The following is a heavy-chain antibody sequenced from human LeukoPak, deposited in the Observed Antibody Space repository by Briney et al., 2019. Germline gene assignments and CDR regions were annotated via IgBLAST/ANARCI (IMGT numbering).Heavy chain of an antibody. J-gene: IGHJ5*02. CDR3: AREITMIDWFDP. Sequence: SETLSLTCTVSGGSISSSRYYWGWIRQPPGKGLEWIGSIYYSGSTYYNPSLKSRVTISVDTSKNQFSLKLSSVTAADTAVYYCAREITMIDWFDPWGQGTLVTVSS. V-gene: IGHV4-39*02. CDR1: GGSISSSRYY. CDR2: IYYSGST. D-gene: IGHD3-22*01.